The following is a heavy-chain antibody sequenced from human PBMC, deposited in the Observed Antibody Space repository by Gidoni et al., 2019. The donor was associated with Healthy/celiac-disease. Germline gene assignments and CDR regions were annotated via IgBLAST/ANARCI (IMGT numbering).Heavy chain of an antibody. CDR2: ISYDGSNK. J-gene: IGHJ4*02. CDR1: GFTFSSYG. CDR3: AKTLYYDFWSGYSF. D-gene: IGHD3-3*01. V-gene: IGHV3-30*18. Sequence: QVQLVESGGGVVQPGRSLRLSCAASGFTFSSYGMHWVRQAPGKGLEWVAVISYDGSNKYYADSVKGRFTISRDNSKNTLYLQMNSLRAEDTAVYYCAKTLYYDFWSGYSFWGQGTLVTVSS.